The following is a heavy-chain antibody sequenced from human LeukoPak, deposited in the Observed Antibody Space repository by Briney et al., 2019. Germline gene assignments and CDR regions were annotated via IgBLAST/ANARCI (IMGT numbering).Heavy chain of an antibody. CDR3: AKAQSNSKWIQVWSLDY. D-gene: IGHD5-18*01. CDR2: IRYDGSNK. J-gene: IGHJ4*02. CDR1: GFMFSSYG. Sequence: EGSLRLSCAASGFMFSSYGMHWVRQALGKGLEWVAFIRYDGSNKYYGDSVKGRFTISRDNSKNTLYLQMNSLRADDTAVYYCAKAQSNSKWIQVWSLDYWGQGTLVTVSS. V-gene: IGHV3-30*02.